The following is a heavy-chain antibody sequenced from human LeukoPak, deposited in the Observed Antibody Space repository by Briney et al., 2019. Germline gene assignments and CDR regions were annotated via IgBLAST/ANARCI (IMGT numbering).Heavy chain of an antibody. J-gene: IGHJ6*02. CDR3: ARDEVVVVAARYYYYGMDV. V-gene: IGHV1-69*04. Sequence: SVKVSCKASGYTFTGYYMHWVRQAPGQGLEWMGRIIPILGIANYAQKFQGRVTITADKSTSTAYMELSSLRPEDTAVYYCARDEVVVVAARYYYYGMDVWGQGTTVTVSS. CDR2: IIPILGIA. D-gene: IGHD2-15*01. CDR1: GYTFTGYY.